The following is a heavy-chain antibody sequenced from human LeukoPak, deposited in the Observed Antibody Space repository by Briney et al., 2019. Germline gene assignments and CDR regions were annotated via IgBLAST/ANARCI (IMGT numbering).Heavy chain of an antibody. CDR1: GYSLISTFY. J-gene: IGHJ4*02. V-gene: IGHV4-38-2*02. D-gene: IGHD4-23*01. Sequence: PSETLSLTCTVSGYSLISTFYWGWIRQSPGKGLEWSGNIYHSGSTYSSPSLRSRVTISVDTSKNQFSLKLQSVTAADTALYYCARVSDDEYGGNSGAMYFESWGQGTLVTVSS. CDR2: IYHSGST. CDR3: ARVSDDEYGGNSGAMYFES.